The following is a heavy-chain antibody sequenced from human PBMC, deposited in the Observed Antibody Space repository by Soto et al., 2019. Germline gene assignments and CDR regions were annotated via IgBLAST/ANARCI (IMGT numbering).Heavy chain of an antibody. CDR1: GGSISSYY. J-gene: IGHJ4*02. D-gene: IGHD2-2*01. CDR2: MYTSGIT. CDR3: ARDDKGVSAAMLY. Sequence: PSETLSLTCTVSGGSISSYYWSWVRQPAGKGLEWIGRMYTSGITNYSPSLKSRVTMSVDTSKNQFSLKLTSVTAADTAVYYCARDDKGVSAAMLYWGQGTLVTVSS. V-gene: IGHV4-4*07.